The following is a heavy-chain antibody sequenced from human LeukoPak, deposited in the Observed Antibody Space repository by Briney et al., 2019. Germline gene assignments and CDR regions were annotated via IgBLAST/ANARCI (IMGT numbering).Heavy chain of an antibody. J-gene: IGHJ4*02. D-gene: IGHD5-12*01. V-gene: IGHV4-34*01. CDR2: IYYSGST. CDR3: ARDYSGYDWDRRGLDY. CDR1: DGSFSGYY. Sequence: SETLSLTCAVYDGSFSGYYWGWIRQPPGKGLEWIGSIYYSGSTYYNPSLKSRVTISVDTSKNQFSLKLSSVTAADTAVYYCARDYSGYDWDRRGLDYWGQGTLVTVSS.